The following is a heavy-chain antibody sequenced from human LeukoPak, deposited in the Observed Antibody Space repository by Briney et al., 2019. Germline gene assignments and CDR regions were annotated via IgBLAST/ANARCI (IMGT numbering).Heavy chain of an antibody. D-gene: IGHD6-13*01. J-gene: IGHJ5*02. CDR3: ARYSSSWYSYGYNWFDP. CDR2: INHSGST. CDR1: GGSISSYY. V-gene: IGHV4-34*01. Sequence: PSETLSLTCTVSGGSISSYYWSWIRQPPGKGLEWIGEINHSGSTNYNPSLKSRVTISVDTSKNQFSLKLSSVTAADTAVYYCARYSSSWYSYGYNWFDPWGQGTLVTVSS.